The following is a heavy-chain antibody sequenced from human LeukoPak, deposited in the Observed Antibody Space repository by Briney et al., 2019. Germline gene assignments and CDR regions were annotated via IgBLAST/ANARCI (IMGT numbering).Heavy chain of an antibody. CDR3: AGGRRYFDWSRYYFDY. V-gene: IGHV4-34*01. CDR2: INHSGST. J-gene: IGHJ4*02. Sequence: KPSETLSLTCAVYGGSFSGYYWSWIRQPPGKGLEWIGEINHSGSTNYNPSLKSRVTISVDTSKNQFSLKLSSVTAADTAVYYCAGGRRYFDWSRYYFDYWGQGTLVTVSS. CDR1: GGSFSGYY. D-gene: IGHD3-9*01.